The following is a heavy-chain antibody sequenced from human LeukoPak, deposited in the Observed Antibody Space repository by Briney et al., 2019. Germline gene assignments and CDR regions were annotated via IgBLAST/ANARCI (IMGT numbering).Heavy chain of an antibody. J-gene: IGHJ4*02. CDR2: IIPIFGTA. CDR1: GGTFSSYA. CDR3: AIYDSSGYQFDY. V-gene: IGHV1-69*13. Sequence: SVKVSCKASGGTFSSYAISWVRQAPGQGLEWMGGIIPIFGTANYAQKFQSRVTITADESTSTAYMELSSLRSEDTAVYYCAIYDSSGYQFDYWGQGTLVTVSS. D-gene: IGHD3-22*01.